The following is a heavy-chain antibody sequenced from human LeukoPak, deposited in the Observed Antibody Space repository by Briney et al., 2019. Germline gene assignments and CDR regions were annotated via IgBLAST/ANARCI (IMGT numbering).Heavy chain of an antibody. CDR3: ARVGGGQQLVASPLYYFDY. CDR1: GGSISSPY. Sequence: PSETLSLTCTVSGGSISSPYWSWVRQPPGKGLEWIGYISYSGSTKYNPSLKSRVTISVDTSQNQFSLKLSSVAAADTAVYYCARVGGGQQLVASPLYYFDYWGQGTLVTVSS. D-gene: IGHD6-13*01. J-gene: IGHJ4*02. V-gene: IGHV4-59*11. CDR2: ISYSGST.